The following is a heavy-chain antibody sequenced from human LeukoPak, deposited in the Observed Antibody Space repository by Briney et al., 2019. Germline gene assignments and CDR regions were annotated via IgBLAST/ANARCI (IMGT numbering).Heavy chain of an antibody. CDR1: GYTFTSYA. V-gene: IGHV1-18*01. J-gene: IGHJ3*02. D-gene: IGHD3-22*01. CDR3: ARVLVVSSDAFDI. CDR2: ISTYTGNT. Sequence: ASVKVSCKTSGYTFTSYAISWVRQAPGQGLECMGWISTYTGNTDYAQKLQGRVTMTTDTSTSTAYMELRSLSSDDTAVYYCARVLVVSSDAFDIWGQGTMVTVSS.